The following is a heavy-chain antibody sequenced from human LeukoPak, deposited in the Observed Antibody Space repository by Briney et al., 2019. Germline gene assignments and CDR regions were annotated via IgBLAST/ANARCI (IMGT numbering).Heavy chain of an antibody. D-gene: IGHD5-24*01. Sequence: SETLSLTCTVSGGSISSGGYYWSWIRQHPGKGLEWIGYIYYSGSTYYNPSLKSRVTISVDTSKNQFSLKLSSVTAADTAVYYRARDSGRDGYSFDYWGQGTLVTVSS. CDR3: ARDSGRDGYSFDY. CDR1: GGSISSGGYY. J-gene: IGHJ4*02. V-gene: IGHV4-31*03. CDR2: IYYSGST.